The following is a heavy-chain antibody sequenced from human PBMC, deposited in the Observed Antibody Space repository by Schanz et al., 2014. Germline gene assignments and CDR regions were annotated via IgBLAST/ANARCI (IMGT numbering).Heavy chain of an antibody. Sequence: QVQLVESGGGVVQPGRSLRLSCAASGFTFSNFAIHWVLQAPGKGLEWVAVISYDGSHKDYADSVKGRFTISRDNSKNTLYLQMNSLRAEDTAVYYCARDRQQLVGRIGYYYGMDVWGQGTTVTVSS. J-gene: IGHJ6*02. CDR1: GFTFSNFA. V-gene: IGHV3-30*04. CDR3: ARDRQQLVGRIGYYYGMDV. CDR2: ISYDGSHK. D-gene: IGHD6-13*01.